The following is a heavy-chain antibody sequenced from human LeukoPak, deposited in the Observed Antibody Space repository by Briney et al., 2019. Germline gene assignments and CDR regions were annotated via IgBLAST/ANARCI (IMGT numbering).Heavy chain of an antibody. J-gene: IGHJ4*02. CDR3: ARDNSYAFDY. D-gene: IGHD3-16*01. CDR2: ISTSSSTI. V-gene: IGHV3-48*02. Sequence: GGSLRLSCAASGFTFSNFNLHWVRQAPGKGLEWISYISTSSSTIYYTDSVRGRFTISRDNAKASLYLQMNSLRDEDTAVYYCARDNSYAFDYWGQGTLVTGSS. CDR1: GFTFSNFN.